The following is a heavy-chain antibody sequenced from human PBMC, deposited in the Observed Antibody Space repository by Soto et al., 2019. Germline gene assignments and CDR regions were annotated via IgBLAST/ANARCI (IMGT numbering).Heavy chain of an antibody. V-gene: IGHV1-69*13. CDR2: IIAIIGTA. D-gene: IGHD3-3*01. Sequence: SVKVSCKASGYTFTSYGISWVRQAPGQGLEWMGGIIAIIGTANYAQKFQGRVTITADESTSTAYMELSSLRSEDTAVYYCARSRIPYYDFWSGPHAFDIWGQGTMVT. CDR3: ARSRIPYYDFWSGPHAFDI. CDR1: GYTFTSYG. J-gene: IGHJ3*02.